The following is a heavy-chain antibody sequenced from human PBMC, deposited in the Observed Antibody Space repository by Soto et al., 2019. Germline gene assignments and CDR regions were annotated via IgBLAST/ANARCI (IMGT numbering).Heavy chain of an antibody. J-gene: IGHJ6*02. V-gene: IGHV3-74*01. CDR1: GFTFSSYW. Sequence: EVQLVESGGGLVQPGGSLRLSCASSGFTFSSYWMHWVRQTPGKGLEWVSRIKGDGTTTNYADSVRGRFTISRVNAKNTLSLQMNSPRVDDTAVYYLARGLQGQFGLYVWGQGTTAIVSS. D-gene: IGHD4-4*01. CDR3: ARGLQGQFGLYV. CDR2: IKGDGTTT.